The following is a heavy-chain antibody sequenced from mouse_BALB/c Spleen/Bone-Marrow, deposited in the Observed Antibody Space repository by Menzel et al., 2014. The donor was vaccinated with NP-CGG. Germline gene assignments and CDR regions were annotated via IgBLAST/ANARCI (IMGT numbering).Heavy chain of an antibody. CDR1: GFTFSDNW. V-gene: IGHV1-9*01. CDR3: ARDYRYGPRDAKDY. CDR2: ILPGSGTS. D-gene: IGHD2-14*01. Sequence: VHLVESGAELMKPGASVKISCKATGFTFSDNWIEWVKQRPGHGLEWIGEILPGSGTSNYNEKFKGKATFTADTSSNTAYLQLSNLTSKDSAVEYCARDYRYGPRDAKDYRGQGTSVTVPS. J-gene: IGHJ4*01.